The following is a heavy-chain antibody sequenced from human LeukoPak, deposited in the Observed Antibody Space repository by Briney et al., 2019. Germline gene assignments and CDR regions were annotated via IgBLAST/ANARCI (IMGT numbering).Heavy chain of an antibody. CDR1: GFTFSSYA. CDR2: TSYDGSNK. D-gene: IGHD1-26*01. J-gene: IGHJ4*02. V-gene: IGHV3-30-3*01. CDR3: ARDQAVGAKGY. Sequence: QPGGSLRLSCAASGFTFSSYAMHWVRQAPGKGLEWVAVTSYDGSNKYYADSVKGRFTISRDNSKNTLYLQMNSLRAEDTAVYYCARDQAVGAKGYWGQGTLVTVSS.